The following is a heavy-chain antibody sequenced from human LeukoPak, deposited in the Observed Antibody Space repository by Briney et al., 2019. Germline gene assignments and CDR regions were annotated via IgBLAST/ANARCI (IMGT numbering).Heavy chain of an antibody. CDR3: SKGGAVAPDY. D-gene: IGHD6-19*01. V-gene: IGHV3-7*01. J-gene: IGHJ4*02. Sequence: GGSLRLSCAASGFTFSTNWMSWVRQAPGKGLEWVANMKTDGGEIYYADSVKGRFTISRDNAKNTLYLQMNSLRAEDTVVYYRSKGGAVAPDYWGQGTLVTVSS. CDR1: GFTFSTNW. CDR2: MKTDGGEI.